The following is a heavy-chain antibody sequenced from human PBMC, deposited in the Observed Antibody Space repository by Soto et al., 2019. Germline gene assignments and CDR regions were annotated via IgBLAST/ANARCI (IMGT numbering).Heavy chain of an antibody. V-gene: IGHV4-38-2*02. D-gene: IGHD2-8*01. CDR1: SYSISSGFF. J-gene: IGHJ5*02. CDR2: IYHTGDT. Sequence: SETLSLTCVVSSYSISSGFFCAWIRQPPGKGLEWVGSIYHTGDTHYNPSLRSQVSMSVDTSKNHFSLRLTYLTAADTAVYFCARDTNSLDLWGQGILVTVSS. CDR3: ARDTNSLDL.